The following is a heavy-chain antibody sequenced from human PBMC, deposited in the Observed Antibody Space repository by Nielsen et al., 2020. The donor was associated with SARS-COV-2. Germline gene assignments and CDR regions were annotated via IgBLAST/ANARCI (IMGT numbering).Heavy chain of an antibody. J-gene: IGHJ6*02. CDR3: ARENSGPGGTASYGMDL. CDR2: IDTNIGKP. D-gene: IGHD3-10*01. Sequence: ASVKVSCKASGYRFSRYPMNWVRQAPGQGLEWMGWIDTNIGKPTPAQGFTGRFVFSSDTSVSTASLQISTLRAEDTAVYYCARENSGPGGTASYGMDLWGQGTTVTVSS. V-gene: IGHV7-4-1*02. CDR1: GYRFSRYP.